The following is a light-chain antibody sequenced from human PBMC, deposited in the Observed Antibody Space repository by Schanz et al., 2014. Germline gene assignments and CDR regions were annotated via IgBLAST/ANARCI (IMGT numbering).Light chain of an antibody. J-gene: IGLJ3*02. CDR3: SSYAGSNNLV. Sequence: QSALTQPASVSGSPGQSITISCTGTSSDVGGYNHVAWYQQHPGKAPKLMIYEVSKRPSGVPDRFSGSKSGNTASLTVSGLQAEDEADYYCSSYAGSNNLVFGGGTKLTVL. CDR1: SSDVGGYNH. CDR2: EVS. V-gene: IGLV2-8*01.